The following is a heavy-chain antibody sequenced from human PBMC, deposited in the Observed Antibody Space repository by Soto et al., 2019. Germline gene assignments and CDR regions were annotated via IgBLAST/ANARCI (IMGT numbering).Heavy chain of an antibody. CDR2: ISGSGGST. Sequence: GGSLRLSCAASGFTFSSYAMSWVRQAPGKGLEWVSAISGSGGSTYYADSVKGRFTISRDNSKNTLYLQMNSLRAEDTAVYYCAKDIKVATPDYYSRDFWGKGTPVTVSS. J-gene: IGHJ6*03. V-gene: IGHV3-23*01. CDR3: AKDIKVATPDYYSRDF. CDR1: GFTFSSYA. D-gene: IGHD5-12*01.